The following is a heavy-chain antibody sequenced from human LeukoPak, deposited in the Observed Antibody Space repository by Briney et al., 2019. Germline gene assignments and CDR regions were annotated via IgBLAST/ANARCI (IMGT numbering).Heavy chain of an antibody. V-gene: IGHV3-53*01. D-gene: IGHD3/OR15-3a*01. CDR2: IYSGGST. Sequence: GGSLRLSCAASGXTVSSNYVSWVRQAPGKGLEWVSVIYSGGSTYYADSVKGRFTISRDNSKNTLYLQMNSLRAEDTAVYYCARAGRVGAFDIWGQGTMVTVSS. CDR1: GXTVSSNY. CDR3: ARAGRVGAFDI. J-gene: IGHJ3*02.